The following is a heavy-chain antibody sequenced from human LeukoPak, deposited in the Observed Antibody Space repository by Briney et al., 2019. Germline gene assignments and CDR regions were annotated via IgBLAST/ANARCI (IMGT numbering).Heavy chain of an antibody. J-gene: IGHJ4*02. CDR2: INHSGST. D-gene: IGHD6-19*01. V-gene: IGHV4-34*01. CDR3: AREKVVSGWYQKITPPHRRYYFDY. CDR1: GGSFSGYY. Sequence: PSETLSLTCAVYGGSFSGYYWSWIRQPPGKGLEWIGEINHSGSTNYNPSLKSRVTISVDTSKNQFSLKLSSVTAADTAVYYCAREKVVSGWYQKITPPHRRYYFDYWGQGTLVTVSS.